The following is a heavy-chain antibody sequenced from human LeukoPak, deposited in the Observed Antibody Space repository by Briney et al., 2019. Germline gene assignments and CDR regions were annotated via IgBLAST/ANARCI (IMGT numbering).Heavy chain of an antibody. CDR2: VYNSGST. CDR3: ARSGGTWSYNY. Sequence: ASETLSLTCTVSGGSTSNYYWSWLRQPPGKGLEWLGYVYNSGSTHYNPSLKSRVTISADTSKNQFPLTLTSVTAADTAVYYCARSGGTWSYNYWGQGTLVTVSS. D-gene: IGHD1-26*01. CDR1: GGSTSNYY. J-gene: IGHJ4*02. V-gene: IGHV4-59*01.